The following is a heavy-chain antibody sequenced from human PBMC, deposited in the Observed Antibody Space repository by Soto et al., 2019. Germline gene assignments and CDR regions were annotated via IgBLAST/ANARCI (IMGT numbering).Heavy chain of an antibody. CDR3: ARDEDRDGYFDY. CDR2: IWYDGSNK. CDR1: GFTFSSYG. V-gene: IGHV3-33*01. Sequence: GGSLRLSCAASGFTFSSYGMHWVRQAPGKGLEWVAVIWYDGSNKYYADSVKGRFTISRDNSKNTLYLQMNSLRAEDTAVYYCARDEDRDGYFDYWGQGTLVPVSS. J-gene: IGHJ4*02.